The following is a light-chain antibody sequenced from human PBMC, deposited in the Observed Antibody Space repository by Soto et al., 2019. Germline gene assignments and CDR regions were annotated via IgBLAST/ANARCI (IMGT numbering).Light chain of an antibody. Sequence: QTVVTQPPSASGTPGQRITISCSGTTSNIESHTVNWYQQVPGTAPKLLINTNNQRPSGVPDRFSGFKSGASASLAINGLQSEDEATYYCASWDDSRKGVFGTGTKVTVL. CDR3: ASWDDSRKGV. V-gene: IGLV1-44*01. CDR1: TSNIESHT. CDR2: TNN. J-gene: IGLJ1*01.